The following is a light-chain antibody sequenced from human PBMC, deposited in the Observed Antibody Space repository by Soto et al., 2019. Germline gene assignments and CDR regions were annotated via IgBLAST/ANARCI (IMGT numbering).Light chain of an antibody. CDR2: DVT. CDR1: SSDVGAYDY. CDR3: CSYAGSYTWV. Sequence: QSALTQPRSVSGSPGQSVTISCTGTSSDVGAYDYVSWYQQHPGKAPQLMIYDVTKRPSGVPHRFSGSRSGNTASLTISGLQAEDDADYYCCSYAGSYTWVFGGGTKLTVL. J-gene: IGLJ2*01. V-gene: IGLV2-11*01.